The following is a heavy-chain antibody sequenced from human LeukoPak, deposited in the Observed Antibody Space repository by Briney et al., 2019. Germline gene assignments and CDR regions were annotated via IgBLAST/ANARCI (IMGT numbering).Heavy chain of an antibody. D-gene: IGHD6-6*01. V-gene: IGHV3-23*01. J-gene: IGHJ4*02. CDR2: IAGSGTAT. CDR3: AKIMGSSPSTAYFAY. Sequence: GGSLRLSCAASGFTFSSYAMSWVRQAPGKGLKWVSVIAGSGTATNYADSAKGRFTISRDNSKNTAYLEMNSLRAEDTAVYHCAKIMGSSPSTAYFAYWGQGTLVTVSS. CDR1: GFTFSSYA.